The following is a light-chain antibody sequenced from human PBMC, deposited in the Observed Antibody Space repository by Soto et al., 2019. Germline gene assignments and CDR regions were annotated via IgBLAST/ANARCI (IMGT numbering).Light chain of an antibody. V-gene: IGKV1-39*01. J-gene: IGKJ5*01. Sequence: DIQMTQSPSSLSASVGDIVTITCRASQSISIYLNWYQLKPWKAPNLLXYGASYLKSGVPTRFSGSGSGTDFTLTISSLQPEDFAIYYCQQTYTTPEITFGQGTRLEIK. CDR3: QQTYTTPEIT. CDR2: GAS. CDR1: QSISIY.